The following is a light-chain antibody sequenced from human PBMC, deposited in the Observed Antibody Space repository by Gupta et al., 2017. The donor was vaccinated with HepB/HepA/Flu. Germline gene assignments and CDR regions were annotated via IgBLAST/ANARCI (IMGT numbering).Light chain of an antibody. CDR1: SSDVGNYNL. J-gene: IGLJ3*02. Sequence: QSALTQPRSVSAAPAQSVTISCTGTSSDVGNYNLFSWYQQYPGKAPKLMIYDVNKRPSGVPDRVSGSKSGNTASPTIPGLQDEDEADYPCCPYAGSHTWVFGGGTKLTVL. V-gene: IGLV2-11*01. CDR2: DVN. CDR3: CPYAGSHTWV.